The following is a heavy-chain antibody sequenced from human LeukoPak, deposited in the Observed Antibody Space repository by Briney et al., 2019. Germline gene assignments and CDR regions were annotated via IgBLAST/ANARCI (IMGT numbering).Heavy chain of an antibody. Sequence: PSETLSLTCTVSGGSISSYYWSWLRQPPGKGLEWIAYISDIGSINYNPSLKSRVTISLDTSKNQFSLKLSSVTATDTAVYYCAGHHPRNTVDFWGQGTLVTVSS. V-gene: IGHV4-59*08. J-gene: IGHJ4*02. CDR3: AGHHPRNTVDF. D-gene: IGHD2/OR15-2a*01. CDR2: ISDIGSI. CDR1: GGSISSYY.